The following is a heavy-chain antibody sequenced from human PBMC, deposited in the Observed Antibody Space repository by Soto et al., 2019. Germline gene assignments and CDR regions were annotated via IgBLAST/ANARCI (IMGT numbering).Heavy chain of an antibody. CDR3: ARDFYDSSGPFAFDI. J-gene: IGHJ3*02. CDR2: ISAYNGNT. D-gene: IGHD3-22*01. Sequence: GASVKVSCKASGYTFTIYGISWVRQAPGQGLEWMGWISAYNGNTNYAQKLQGRVTMTTDTSTSTAYMELRSLRSDDTAVYYCARDFYDSSGPFAFDIWGQGTMVTVSS. CDR1: GYTFTIYG. V-gene: IGHV1-18*01.